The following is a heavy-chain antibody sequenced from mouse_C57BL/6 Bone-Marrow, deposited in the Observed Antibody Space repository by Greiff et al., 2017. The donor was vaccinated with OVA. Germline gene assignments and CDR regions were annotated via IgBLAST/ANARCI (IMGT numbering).Heavy chain of an antibody. CDR2: IDPETGGT. CDR3: TRGYSNYYAMDY. Sequence: VQLVESGAELVRPGASVTLSCKASGYTFTDYEMHWVKQTPVHGLEWIGAIDPETGGTAYNQKFKGKAILTADKSSSTAYMELRSRTSEESAVYYCTRGYSNYYAMDYWGQGTSVTVSS. CDR1: GYTFTDYE. V-gene: IGHV1-15*01. J-gene: IGHJ4*01. D-gene: IGHD2-5*01.